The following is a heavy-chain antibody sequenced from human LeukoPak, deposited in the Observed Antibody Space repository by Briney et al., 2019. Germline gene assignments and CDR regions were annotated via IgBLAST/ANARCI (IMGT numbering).Heavy chain of an antibody. CDR3: ARDAPYSSGWYGERDY. CDR1: GFTFSSYA. Sequence: GGSLRLSCAASGFTFSSYAMHWVRQAPGKGLEWVAVISYDGSNKYYADSVKGRFTISRDNAKNSLYLQMNSLRAEDTAVYYCARDAPYSSGWYGERDYWGQGTLVTVSS. J-gene: IGHJ4*02. V-gene: IGHV3-30*04. D-gene: IGHD6-19*01. CDR2: ISYDGSNK.